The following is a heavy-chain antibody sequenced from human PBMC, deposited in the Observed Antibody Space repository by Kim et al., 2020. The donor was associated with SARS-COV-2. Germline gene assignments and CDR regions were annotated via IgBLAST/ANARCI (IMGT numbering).Heavy chain of an antibody. Sequence: SETLSLTCAVYGGSFSGYYWSWIRQPPGKGLEWIGEINHSGSTNYNPSLNSRVTISVDTSKNQFSLKLSSVTAADTAVYYCARERREAMYYYGSGSYYNRPFDYWGQGTLVTVSS. J-gene: IGHJ4*02. CDR3: ARERREAMYYYGSGSYYNRPFDY. V-gene: IGHV4-34*01. CDR1: GGSFSGYY. D-gene: IGHD3-10*01. CDR2: INHSGST.